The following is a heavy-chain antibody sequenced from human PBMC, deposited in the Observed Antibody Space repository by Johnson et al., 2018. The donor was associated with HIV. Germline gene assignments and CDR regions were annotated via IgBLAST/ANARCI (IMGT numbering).Heavy chain of an antibody. J-gene: IGHJ3*02. D-gene: IGHD3-9*01. CDR2: ISSDGNNK. CDR1: GFTFSSYA. CDR3: ASELVYDILTGAFDI. V-gene: IGHV3-30-3*01. Sequence: QVQLVESGGGVVQPGRSLRLSCAASGFTFSSYAMHWVRQAPGKGLEWVAVISSDGNNKHYADSVKGRFSISRDNSKNTLYLQMNSLRFEDTAVYYCASELVYDILTGAFDIWGQGTMVTVSS.